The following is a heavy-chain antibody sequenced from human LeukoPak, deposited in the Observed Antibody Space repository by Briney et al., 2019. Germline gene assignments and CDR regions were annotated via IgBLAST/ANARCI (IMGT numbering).Heavy chain of an antibody. V-gene: IGHV3-9*01. CDR2: ISWNSGSI. Sequence: GGSLRLSCAASGFTFDDYAMHWVRQAPGKGLEWVSGISWNSGSIGYADSVRGRFTISRDNAKNSLYLQMNSLRAEDTALYYCAKDINPGWKWPQFDYWGQGTLVTVSS. D-gene: IGHD5-12*01. CDR3: AKDINPGWKWPQFDY. CDR1: GFTFDDYA. J-gene: IGHJ4*02.